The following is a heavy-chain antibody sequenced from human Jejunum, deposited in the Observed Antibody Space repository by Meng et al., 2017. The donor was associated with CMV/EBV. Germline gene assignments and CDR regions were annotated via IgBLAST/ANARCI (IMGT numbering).Heavy chain of an antibody. CDR3: ARGLSMVGIAGSWCDP. V-gene: IGHV3-7*01. D-gene: IGHD1-26*01. CDR2: INPDGSVK. J-gene: IGHJ5*02. CDR1: FTSSW. Sequence: FTSSWMTWVRQAPGKGLEWVANINPDGSVKQYVDSVKGRFSVSRDNAKNSLYLQMNSLRAEDMAVYYCARGLSMVGIAGSWCDPWGQGTLVTVSS.